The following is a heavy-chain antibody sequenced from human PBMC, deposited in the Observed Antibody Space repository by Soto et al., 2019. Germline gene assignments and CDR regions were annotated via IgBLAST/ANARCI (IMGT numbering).Heavy chain of an antibody. CDR2: ISDNGGST. CDR1: GFTFSNYA. Sequence: PGGSLRLSCAASGFTFSNYAMTWVRQAPGKGLEWVSTISDNGGSTFYADSVKGRFTISRDNSRKTLYLQMNSLRAEDTAVYYCAKGLVPAAKTSLNDYWGQGTLVTVLL. V-gene: IGHV3-23*01. CDR3: AKGLVPAAKTSLNDY. J-gene: IGHJ4*02. D-gene: IGHD2-2*01.